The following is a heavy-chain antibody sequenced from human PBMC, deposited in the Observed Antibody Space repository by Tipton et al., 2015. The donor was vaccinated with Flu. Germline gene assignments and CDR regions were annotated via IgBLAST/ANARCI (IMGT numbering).Heavy chain of an antibody. CDR2: IYYSGST. CDR1: GGSITSYY. D-gene: IGHD1-14*01. Sequence: TLSLTCTVSGGSITSYYWSWIRQPPGKGLEWIGYIYYSGSTNYNPSPKSRVTISVDTSVNQFSLKLSSVTTADTAVYYCARGPNRYYFDYWGQGTLVTVSS. CDR3: ARGPNRYYFDY. J-gene: IGHJ4*02. V-gene: IGHV4-59*13.